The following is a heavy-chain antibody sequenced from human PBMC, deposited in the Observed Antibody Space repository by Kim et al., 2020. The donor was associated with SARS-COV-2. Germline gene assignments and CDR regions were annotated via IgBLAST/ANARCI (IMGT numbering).Heavy chain of an antibody. J-gene: IGHJ6*02. Sequence: GESLKISCKGSGYSFTSYWIGWVRQMPGKGLEWMGIIYPGDSDTRYSPSFQGQVTISADKSISTAYLQWSSLKASDTAMYYCARHDRTTYYYDSSGYYHTNYYGMDVWCQGTTVTVSS. CDR2: IYPGDSDT. CDR3: ARHDRTTYYYDSSGYYHTNYYGMDV. D-gene: IGHD3-22*01. CDR1: GYSFTSYW. V-gene: IGHV5-51*01.